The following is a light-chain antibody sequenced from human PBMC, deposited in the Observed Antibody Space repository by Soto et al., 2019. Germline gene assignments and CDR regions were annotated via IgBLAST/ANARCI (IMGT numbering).Light chain of an antibody. CDR2: DAS. CDR1: QSISQW. V-gene: IGKV1-5*01. J-gene: IGKJ1*01. Sequence: DIQMTQSPSTLSASVGDRVAITCRASQSISQWVAWYQQKPGRAPELLIYDASKLKSGVPSRFSGSGSGTEFSLTITSLQRDDSAMYYCKQYNGYSWTFGRGTKVEIK. CDR3: KQYNGYSWT.